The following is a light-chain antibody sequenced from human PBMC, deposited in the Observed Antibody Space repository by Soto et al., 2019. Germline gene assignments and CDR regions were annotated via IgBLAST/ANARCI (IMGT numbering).Light chain of an antibody. J-gene: IGKJ4*01. Sequence: DFQMTQSPSSLSASVGDRVTITCRASPGIGNFLAWYQHKPGKVPKLLIYAASTLQSGVPSRFSGSGAGTDFTLTSSSLQPEDVATYYGQKYKSARSLTFGGGTKVESK. CDR2: AAS. CDR1: PGIGNF. V-gene: IGKV1-27*01. CDR3: QKYKSARSLT.